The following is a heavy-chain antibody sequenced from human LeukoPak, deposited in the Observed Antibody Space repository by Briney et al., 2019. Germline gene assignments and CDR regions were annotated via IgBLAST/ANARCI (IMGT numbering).Heavy chain of an antibody. CDR1: GFTFSSFW. Sequence: GGSLRLSCAASGFTFSSFWMHWVRQVPGKGLVWLARINSDGRNTNYADSVKGRFTISKDNAKNTLYLQMNSLRAEDTAVYYCAHISSSYYYFDSWGQGTLVTVSS. V-gene: IGHV3-74*01. CDR2: INSDGRNT. D-gene: IGHD6-13*01. J-gene: IGHJ4*02. CDR3: AHISSSYYYFDS.